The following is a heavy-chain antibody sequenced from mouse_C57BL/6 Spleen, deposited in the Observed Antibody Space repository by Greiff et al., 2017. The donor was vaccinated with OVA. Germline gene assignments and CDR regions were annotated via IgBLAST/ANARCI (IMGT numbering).Heavy chain of an antibody. Sequence: QVQLQQSGAELVRPGASVKLSCKASGYTFTDYYINWVKQRPGQGLEWIARIYPGSGNTYYNEKFKGKATLTAEKSSSTAYMQLSSLTSEDSAVYFCARSDGYAMDYWGQGTSVTVSS. V-gene: IGHV1-76*01. CDR1: GYTFTDYY. CDR2: IYPGSGNT. CDR3: ARSDGYAMDY. J-gene: IGHJ4*01.